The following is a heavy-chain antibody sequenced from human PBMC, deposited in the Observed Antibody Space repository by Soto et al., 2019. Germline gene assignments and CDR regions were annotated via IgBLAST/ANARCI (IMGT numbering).Heavy chain of an antibody. CDR3: AKDQVRRSSGWYDYYYYGMDV. D-gene: IGHD6-19*01. CDR1: GFTFSSYG. CDR2: ISYDGSNK. Sequence: PGGSLRLSCAASGFTFSSYGMHWVRQAPGKGLEWVAVISYDGSNKYYADSVKGRFTISRDNSKNTLFLQMNSLRAEDTAVYYCAKDQVRRSSGWYDYYYYGMDVWGQGTTVTVS. J-gene: IGHJ6*02. V-gene: IGHV3-30*18.